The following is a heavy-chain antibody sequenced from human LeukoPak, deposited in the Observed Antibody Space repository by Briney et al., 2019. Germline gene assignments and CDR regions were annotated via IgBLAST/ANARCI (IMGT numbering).Heavy chain of an antibody. J-gene: IGHJ6*02. V-gene: IGHV4-4*07. CDR1: GGSISSYY. Sequence: SETLSLTCTVSGGSISSYYWSWIRQPAGKGLEWIGRIYTSGSTSYNPSLKSRVTMSVDTSKNQFSLKLGSVTAADTAVYYCARDKASGAATYYYYGMDVWGQGTTVTVSS. CDR3: ARDKASGAATYYYYGMDV. CDR2: IYTSGST. D-gene: IGHD1-26*01.